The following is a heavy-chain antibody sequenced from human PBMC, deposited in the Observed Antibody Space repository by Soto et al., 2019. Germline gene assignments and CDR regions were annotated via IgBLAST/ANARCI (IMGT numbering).Heavy chain of an antibody. CDR1: GGSISSYY. Sequence: SETLSLTCTVSGGSISSYYWSWMRQPPGKGLEWIGYIYYSGSTNYNPSLKSRVTISVDTSKNQFSLKLSSVTAADTAVYYCAREGRWLPYNWFDPWGQGTLVTVSS. J-gene: IGHJ5*02. CDR3: AREGRWLPYNWFDP. D-gene: IGHD5-12*01. V-gene: IGHV4-59*01. CDR2: IYYSGST.